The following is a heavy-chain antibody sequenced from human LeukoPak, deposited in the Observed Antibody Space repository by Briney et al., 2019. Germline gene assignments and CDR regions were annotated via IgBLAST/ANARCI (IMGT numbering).Heavy chain of an antibody. CDR2: INPNSGGT. CDR3: ARDQLGYCSSTSCLPGHYYYYYMDV. D-gene: IGHD2-2*01. Sequence: ASVKVSCKASGYTFTGYYMHWVRQAPGQGLEWMVWINPNSGGTNYAQKFQGRVTMTRDTSISTAYMELSRLRSDDTAVYYCARDQLGYCSSTSCLPGHYYYYYMDVWGKGTTVTVSS. J-gene: IGHJ6*03. CDR1: GYTFTGYY. V-gene: IGHV1-2*02.